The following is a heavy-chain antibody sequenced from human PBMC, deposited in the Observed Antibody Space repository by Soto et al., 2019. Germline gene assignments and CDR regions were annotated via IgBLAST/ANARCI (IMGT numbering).Heavy chain of an antibody. V-gene: IGHV3-74*01. Sequence: XGSLRLSCAASRFTFDTYWMNWVRQAPGKGPEWLSGINGDGTISSYAYSVKGRFTISRDNARNTLSLQMNSLRADDTAVYYCARLSGDHSAFFSYGMDAWGQGTTVTVSS. CDR1: RFTFDTYW. J-gene: IGHJ6*02. D-gene: IGHD2-21*01. CDR2: INGDGTIS. CDR3: ARLSGDHSAFFSYGMDA.